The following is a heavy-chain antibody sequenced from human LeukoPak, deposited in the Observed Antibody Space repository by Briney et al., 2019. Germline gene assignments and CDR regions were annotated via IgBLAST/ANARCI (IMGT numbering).Heavy chain of an antibody. J-gene: IGHJ4*02. CDR1: GGSISSSSYY. V-gene: IGHV4-39*01. D-gene: IGHD4-23*01. Sequence: PSETLSLTCTVSGGSISSSSYYWGWIRQPPGKGLEWIGSIDYSGSTYYNPSLKSRVTISVDTSENQFSLKLSSVTAADTAVYYCARHGDLYGGPVGYWGQGTLVTVSS. CDR2: IDYSGST. CDR3: ARHGDLYGGPVGY.